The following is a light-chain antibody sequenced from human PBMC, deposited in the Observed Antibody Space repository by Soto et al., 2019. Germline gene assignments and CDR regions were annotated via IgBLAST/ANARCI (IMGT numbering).Light chain of an antibody. CDR3: SSYTSGRDVYV. V-gene: IGLV2-14*01. CDR1: SSDVGSYHY. CDR2: EVS. J-gene: IGLJ1*01. Sequence: HSALTQPASVSGSPGQSITISCTGTSSDVGSYHYVSWFQQHPGKAPKLIIFEVSDRPSGVSTRFSGSKSGDTASLTISGLQADDEADYYCSSYTSGRDVYVFGGGTKVTV.